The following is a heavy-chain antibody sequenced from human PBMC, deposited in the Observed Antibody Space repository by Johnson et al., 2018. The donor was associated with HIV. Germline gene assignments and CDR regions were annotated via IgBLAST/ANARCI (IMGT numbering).Heavy chain of an antibody. CDR1: GFTFADYG. Sequence: QVLLVESGGGVVQPGGSLRLSCAASGFTFADYGMHWVRQPPGKGLEWVAFIAHDESITHYADSVKGRFTISRGNSKNTLNLQMNSMRAEDTSVYYCARVTRGLDIWGQGTMVTVAS. J-gene: IGHJ3*02. D-gene: IGHD7-27*01. V-gene: IGHV3-30*19. CDR3: ARVTRGLDI. CDR2: IAHDESIT.